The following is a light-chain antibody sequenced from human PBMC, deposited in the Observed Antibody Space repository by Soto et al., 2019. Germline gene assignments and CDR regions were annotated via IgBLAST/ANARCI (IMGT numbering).Light chain of an antibody. CDR1: QSVRSNY. CDR2: GAS. Sequence: EIVLTQSPGTLSLSPGERATLSCRASQSVRSNYLAWYQQKPGQAPRLLIYGASSRATGIPDTFSGSGSGTDFTLTISRVEPEDFAMYYCQQYGSAPRTFGGGTKVEIK. V-gene: IGKV3-20*01. CDR3: QQYGSAPRT. J-gene: IGKJ4*01.